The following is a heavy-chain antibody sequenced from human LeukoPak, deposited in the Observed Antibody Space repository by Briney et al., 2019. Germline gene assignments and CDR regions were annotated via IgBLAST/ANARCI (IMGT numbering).Heavy chain of an antibody. CDR2: TYYRSKWYH. CDR3: ARDPSDDQGLDY. V-gene: IGHV6-1*01. CDR1: GGSVSSNTAA. D-gene: IGHD3-16*01. J-gene: IGHJ4*02. Sequence: SQTLSLTCAISGGSVSSNTAAWYWIRQSPSRGLEWLGRTYYRSKWYHEYAVSVRSRITINADTSKNQFSLQLNSVTPEDTAVYYCARDPSDDQGLDYWGQGTLVTVSS.